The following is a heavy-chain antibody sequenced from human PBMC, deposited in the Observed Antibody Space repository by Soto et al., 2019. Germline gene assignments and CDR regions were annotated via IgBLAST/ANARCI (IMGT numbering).Heavy chain of an antibody. V-gene: IGHV3-74*01. CDR2: MNSDGSTT. J-gene: IGHJ4*02. CDR3: ATAEVDY. Sequence: GGSRNPSLQPSELPFGTNWMHWVRQAPGKGLEWVSRMNSDGSTTNYADSVKGRFTVSRDNAKNTLYLQMNSLRAEDTAVYYCATAEVDYWGPGTLVTVSS. CDR1: ELPFGTNW.